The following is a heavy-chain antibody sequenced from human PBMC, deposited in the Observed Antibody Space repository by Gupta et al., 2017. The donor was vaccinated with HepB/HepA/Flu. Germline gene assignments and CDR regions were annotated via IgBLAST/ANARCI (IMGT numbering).Heavy chain of an antibody. CDR2: IYYSGST. D-gene: IGHD6-13*01. CDR3: ARRGSSWPNWFDP. Sequence: QLQLQESGPGLVKPSETLSLTCTVSGGSISSSSYYWGWIRQPPGKGLEWIGSIYYSGSTYYNPSLKSRVTISVDTSKNQFSLKLSSVTAADTAVYYCARRGSSWPNWFDPWGQGTLVTVSS. CDR1: GGSISSSSYY. V-gene: IGHV4-39*01. J-gene: IGHJ5*02.